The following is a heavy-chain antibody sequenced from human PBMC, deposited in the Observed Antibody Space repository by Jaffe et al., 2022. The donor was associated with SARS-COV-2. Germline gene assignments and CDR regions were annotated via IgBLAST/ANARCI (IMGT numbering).Heavy chain of an antibody. Sequence: QVQLQESGPGLVKPSETLSLTCTVSGGSISSYYWSWIRQPPGKGLEWIGYIYYSGSTNYNPSLKSRVTISVDTSKNQFSLKLSSVTAADTAVYYCARGYTAMVYFDYWGQGTLVTVSS. D-gene: IGHD5-18*01. V-gene: IGHV4-59*01. CDR1: GGSISSYY. J-gene: IGHJ4*02. CDR3: ARGYTAMVYFDY. CDR2: IYYSGST.